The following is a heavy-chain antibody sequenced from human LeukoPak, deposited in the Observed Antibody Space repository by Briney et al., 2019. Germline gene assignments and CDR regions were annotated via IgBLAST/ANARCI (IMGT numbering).Heavy chain of an antibody. CDR3: AREVSWYSDALDI. CDR2: INPNSGGT. Sequence: ASVKVSCKASGYTFTGYYMHWVRQAPGQGLEWMGWINPNSGGTNYAQKFQGRVTMTRDTSISTAYMELSRLRSDDTAVYYCAREVSWYSDALDIWGQGTMVTVSS. D-gene: IGHD6-13*01. J-gene: IGHJ3*02. CDR1: GYTFTGYY. V-gene: IGHV1-2*02.